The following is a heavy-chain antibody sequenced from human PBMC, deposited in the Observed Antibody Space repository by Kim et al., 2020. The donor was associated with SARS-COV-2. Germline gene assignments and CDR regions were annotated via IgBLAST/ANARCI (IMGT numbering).Heavy chain of an antibody. CDR1: GYTFTSFA. V-gene: IGHV7-4-1*02. CDR2: INTNTGNP. Sequence: ASVKVSCKASGYTFTSFAIHWVRQAPGQGLEWMGWINTNTGNPTYAQGFTGRFVFSLDTSVSAAYLQISSLKAEDTALHYCVTSTAAGPFDYWGQGTLVTVSS. J-gene: IGHJ4*02. D-gene: IGHD6-13*01. CDR3: VTSTAAGPFDY.